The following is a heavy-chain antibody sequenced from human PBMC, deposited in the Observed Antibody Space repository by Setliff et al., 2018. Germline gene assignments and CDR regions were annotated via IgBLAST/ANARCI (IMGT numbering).Heavy chain of an antibody. CDR3: ARVDCSGTSCSYGYFYYMDV. D-gene: IGHD2-2*01. J-gene: IGHJ6*03. V-gene: IGHV3-33*01. Sequence: HPGGSLRLSCAASGFNFSSYGMHWVRQAPGKGLEWVAAIWFDGSNHYYVDSVKGRFIISRDNSKNTLYLQMNSLRAEDTAVYFCARVDCSGTSCSYGYFYYMDVWGKGTTVTVSS. CDR2: IWFDGSNH. CDR1: GFNFSSYG.